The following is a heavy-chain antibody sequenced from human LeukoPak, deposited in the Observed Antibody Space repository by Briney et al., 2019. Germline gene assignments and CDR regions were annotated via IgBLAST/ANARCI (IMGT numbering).Heavy chain of an antibody. V-gene: IGHV4-34*01. CDR3: TRAVAGHPD. Sequence: PSETLSLTCAVSGVPFSNYYWSWVRQSPRQGREWIGEINHSGYTNYTPSLKSRVTMSIDTSKNQFSLILTSVTAADAGVYYCTRAVAGHPDWGQGTLVTVSS. CDR2: INHSGYT. CDR1: GVPFSNYY. J-gene: IGHJ4*02. D-gene: IGHD6-19*01.